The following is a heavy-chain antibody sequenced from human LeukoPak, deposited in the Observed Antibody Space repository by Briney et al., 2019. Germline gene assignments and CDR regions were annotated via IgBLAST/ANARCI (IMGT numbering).Heavy chain of an antibody. CDR1: GFTFSSYS. V-gene: IGHV3-21*04. D-gene: IGHD3-10*01. CDR3: VKGHYYGSGSYWV. Sequence: GGSLRLSCAVSGFTFSSYSMNWVRQAPGKGLEWVSSISSSSSYIYYADSVKGRFTISRDNAKNSLYLQMNSLRAEDTAVYHCVKGHYYGSGSYWVWGQGTLVTVSS. CDR2: ISSSSSYI. J-gene: IGHJ4*02.